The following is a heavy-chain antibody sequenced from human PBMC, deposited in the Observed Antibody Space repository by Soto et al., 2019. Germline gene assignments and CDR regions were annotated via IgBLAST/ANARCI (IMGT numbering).Heavy chain of an antibody. CDR2: ISSSSSTI. J-gene: IGHJ4*02. Sequence: GGSLRLSCAASGFTFSSYSMNWVRQAPGKGLEWVSYISSSSSTIYYADSVKGRFTISRDNAKNSLYLQMNSLRAEDTAVYYCARDLRQYFDYWGQGTLVTVSS. D-gene: IGHD3-16*01. CDR3: ARDLRQYFDY. CDR1: GFTFSSYS. V-gene: IGHV3-48*01.